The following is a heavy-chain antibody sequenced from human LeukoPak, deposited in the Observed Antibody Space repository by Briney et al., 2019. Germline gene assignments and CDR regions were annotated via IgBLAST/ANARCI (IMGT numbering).Heavy chain of an antibody. CDR3: AKGSKAVLFTRDHYMDV. J-gene: IGHJ6*03. D-gene: IGHD6-19*01. CDR2: ISGSGGST. V-gene: IGHV3-23*01. CDR1: GFTFSSYS. Sequence: GGSLRLSCAASGFTFSSYSMNWVRQAPGKGLEWVSAISGSGGSTYYADSVKGRFTISRDNSKNTLYLQMNSLRAEDTAVYFCAKGSKAVLFTRDHYMDVWGKGTTVTISS.